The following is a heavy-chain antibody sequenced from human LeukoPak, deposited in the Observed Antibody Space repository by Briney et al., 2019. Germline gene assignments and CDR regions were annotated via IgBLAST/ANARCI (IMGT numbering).Heavy chain of an antibody. D-gene: IGHD1-26*01. CDR3: ARAELGGLIIDY. CDR2: IYYSGST. V-gene: IGHV4-39*07. Sequence: SETLSLTCTVSGGSISSSSYYWNWIRQPPGKGLEWIASIYYSGSTYYNPSLKSRVAISLNTSKNQFSLKLSSVTAADTAVYYCARAELGGLIIDYWGQGTLVTVSS. J-gene: IGHJ4*02. CDR1: GGSISSSSYY.